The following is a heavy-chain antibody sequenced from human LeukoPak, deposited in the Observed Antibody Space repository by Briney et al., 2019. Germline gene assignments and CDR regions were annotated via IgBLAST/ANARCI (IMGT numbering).Heavy chain of an antibody. CDR1: GYTFSSYA. CDR3: AKGDSGMVRRYYFDY. CDR2: ISGSGGDT. J-gene: IGHJ4*02. D-gene: IGHD5-18*01. V-gene: IGHV3-23*01. Sequence: GGSLRLSCAASGYTFSSYAMSWVRQAPGKGLEWVSLISGSGGDTYYADSVKGRLTISRDISKNTLYLQMNSLSAEDTAVYYCAKGDSGMVRRYYFDYWGQGTLVTVSS.